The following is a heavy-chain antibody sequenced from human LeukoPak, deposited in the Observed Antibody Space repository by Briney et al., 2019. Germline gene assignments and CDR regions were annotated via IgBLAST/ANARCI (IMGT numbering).Heavy chain of an antibody. V-gene: IGHV4-61*01. CDR2: IYYSGST. D-gene: IGHD5-24*01. Sequence: SETLSLTCTVSGYSISSGYYWSWIRQPPGKGQEWIGYIYYSGSTNYNPSLKSRVTISVDTSKNQFSLKLSSATAADTAVYYCARGVEMATIGWYFDLWGRGTLVTVSS. CDR1: GYSISSGYY. CDR3: ARGVEMATIGWYFDL. J-gene: IGHJ2*01.